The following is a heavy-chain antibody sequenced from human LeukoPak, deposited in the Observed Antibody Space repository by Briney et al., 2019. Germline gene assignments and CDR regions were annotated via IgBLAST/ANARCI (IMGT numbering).Heavy chain of an antibody. CDR2: ISAYNDNT. Sequence: ASVKVSCKAPGYTFTSYGISWMRQAPGQGLEWMGWISAYNDNTNYAQNLQGRVTMTTDTSTSTAYMELRSLRSDDTAVYYCARGLGSYPEIPLDYWGQGTLVTVSS. D-gene: IGHD3-16*02. V-gene: IGHV1-18*01. J-gene: IGHJ4*02. CDR3: ARGLGSYPEIPLDY. CDR1: GYTFTSYG.